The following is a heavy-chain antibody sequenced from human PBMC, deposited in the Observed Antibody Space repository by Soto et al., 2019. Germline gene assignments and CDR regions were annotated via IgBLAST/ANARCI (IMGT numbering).Heavy chain of an antibody. D-gene: IGHD5-12*01. V-gene: IGHV3-48*02. CDR1: GFTFSSYS. CDR3: ARDIGHHYDQFDY. Sequence: GGSLRLSCATSGFTFSSYSMNWVRQAPGKGLEWISYISTSGSIMHYADSVKGRFTISRDSAQNSLYLQMNSLRDEDTAVYYCARDIGHHYDQFDYWGPGTLVTVSS. J-gene: IGHJ4*02. CDR2: ISTSGSIM.